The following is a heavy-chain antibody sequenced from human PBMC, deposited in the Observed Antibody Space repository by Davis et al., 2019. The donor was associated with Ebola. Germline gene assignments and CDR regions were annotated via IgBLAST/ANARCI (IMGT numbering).Heavy chain of an antibody. CDR2: IKQDGSEK. J-gene: IGHJ4*02. CDR1: GFTFSSYG. Sequence: PGGSLRLSCAASGFTFSSYGMSWVRQAPGKGLEWVANIKQDGSEKYYVDSVKGRFTISRDNAKNSLYLQMNSLRAEDTAVYYCARDWYYYDSSGYYSYFDYWGQGTLVTVSS. V-gene: IGHV3-7*01. CDR3: ARDWYYYDSSGYYSYFDY. D-gene: IGHD3-22*01.